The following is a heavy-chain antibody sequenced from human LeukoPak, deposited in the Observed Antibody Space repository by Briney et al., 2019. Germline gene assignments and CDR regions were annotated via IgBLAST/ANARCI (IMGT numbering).Heavy chain of an antibody. CDR2: ISYDGSNK. CDR1: GFTFSSYG. Sequence: GGSLRLSCAASGFTFSSYGMHWVRQAPGKGLEWVAVISYDGSNKYYADSVKGRFTISRDNSKNTLYLQMNSLRAEDTAVYYCAKSAAPYYSYGMDVWGQGTTVTVSS. CDR3: AKSAAPYYSYGMDV. J-gene: IGHJ6*02. D-gene: IGHD2-2*01. V-gene: IGHV3-30*18.